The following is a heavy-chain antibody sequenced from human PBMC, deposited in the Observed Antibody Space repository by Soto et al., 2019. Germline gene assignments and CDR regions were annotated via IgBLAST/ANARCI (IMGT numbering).Heavy chain of an antibody. V-gene: IGHV1-69*13. D-gene: IGHD3-10*01. CDR1: GGTFSSYA. J-gene: IGHJ5*02. Sequence: SVKVSCKASGGTFSSYAISWVRQAPGQGLEWMGGIIPIFGTANYAQKFQGRVTITADESTSTAYMELSSLRSEDTAVYYCARDKSYGSGTYNWFAPWGQGTLVTGSS. CDR3: ARDKSYGSGTYNWFAP. CDR2: IIPIFGTA.